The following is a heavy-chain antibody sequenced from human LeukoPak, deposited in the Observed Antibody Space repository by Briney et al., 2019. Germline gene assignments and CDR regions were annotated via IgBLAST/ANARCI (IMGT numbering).Heavy chain of an antibody. Sequence: GGSLRLSCAASGFTFSNYAMTWVRQAPGKGLEWVSAISSGGGSTYYADSVKGRFTISRDNSKNTLYLQMNSLRAEDTAVYYCAKDATTVSTAYWGQRILVTVSS. CDR3: AKDATTVSTAY. D-gene: IGHD4-11*01. V-gene: IGHV3-23*01. CDR1: GFTFSNYA. J-gene: IGHJ4*02. CDR2: ISSGGGST.